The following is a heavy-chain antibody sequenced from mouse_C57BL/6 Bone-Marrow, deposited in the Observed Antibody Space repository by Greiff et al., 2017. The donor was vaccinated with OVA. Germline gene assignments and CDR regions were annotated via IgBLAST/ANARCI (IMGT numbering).Heavy chain of an antibody. V-gene: IGHV1-76*01. CDR3: ARDGYDYDDSSYAMDY. CDR1: GYTFTDYY. CDR2: IYPGSGNT. D-gene: IGHD2-4*01. Sequence: QVQLQQSGAELVRPGASVKLSCKASGYTFTDYYINWVKQRPGQGLEWIARIYPGSGNTYYNEKFKGKATLTAEKSSSTAYMQLSSLTSEDSAVYFCARDGYDYDDSSYAMDYWGQGTSVTVSS. J-gene: IGHJ4*01.